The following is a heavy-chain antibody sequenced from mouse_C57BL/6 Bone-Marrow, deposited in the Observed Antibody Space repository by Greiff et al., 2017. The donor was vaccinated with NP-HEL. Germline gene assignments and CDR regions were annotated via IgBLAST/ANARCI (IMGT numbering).Heavy chain of an antibody. J-gene: IGHJ2*01. CDR2: IYPGDGDT. D-gene: IGHD3-2*02. CDR1: GYAFSSYW. Sequence: VMLVESGAELVKPGASVKISCKASGYAFSSYWMNWVKQRPGKGLEWIGQIYPGDGDTNYNGKFKGKATLTADKSSSTAYMQLSSLTSEDAAVYFCAREPQTAQALDYWGQGTTLTVSS. V-gene: IGHV1-80*01. CDR3: AREPQTAQALDY.